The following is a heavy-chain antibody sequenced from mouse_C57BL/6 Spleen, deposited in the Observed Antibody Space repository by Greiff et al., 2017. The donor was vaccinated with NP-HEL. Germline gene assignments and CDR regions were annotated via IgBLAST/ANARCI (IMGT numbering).Heavy chain of an antibody. CDR1: GYSFTSYY. V-gene: IGHV1-66*01. J-gene: IGHJ3*01. CDR3: AREQAHGGFAY. D-gene: IGHD3-1*01. Sequence: QVQLQQSGPELVKPGASVKISCKASGYSFTSYYIHWVKQRPGQGLEWIGWIYPGSGNTKYNEKFKGKATLTADTSSSTAYMQLSSLTSGDSAVYYCAREQAHGGFAYWGQGTLVTVSA. CDR2: IYPGSGNT.